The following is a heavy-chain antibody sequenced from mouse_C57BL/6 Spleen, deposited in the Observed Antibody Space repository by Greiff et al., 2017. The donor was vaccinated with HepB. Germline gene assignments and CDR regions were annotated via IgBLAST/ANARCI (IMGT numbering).Heavy chain of an antibody. CDR3: TRANSYYSNYDYAMDY. V-gene: IGHV5-9-1*02. D-gene: IGHD2-5*01. CDR1: GFTFSSYA. J-gene: IGHJ4*01. Sequence: EVQLVESGEGLVKPGGSLKLSCAASGFTFSSYAMSWVRQTPEKRLEWVAYISSGGDYIYYADTVKGRFTISRDNARNTLYLQMSSLKSEDTDMYYCTRANSYYSNYDYAMDYWGQGTSVTVSS. CDR2: ISSGGDYI.